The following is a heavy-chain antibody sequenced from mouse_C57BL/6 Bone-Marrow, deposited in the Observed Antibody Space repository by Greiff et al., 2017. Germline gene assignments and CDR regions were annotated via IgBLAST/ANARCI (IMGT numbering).Heavy chain of an antibody. CDR1: GFTFSSYA. Sequence: EVKLVESGEGLVKPGGSLKLSCAASGFTFSSYAMSWVRQTPEKRLEWVAYISSGGDYIYYADTVKGRFTISRDNARNTLYLQMSSLKSEDTAMYYCTRVNYGSRTWYFDVWGTGTTVTVSS. CDR3: TRVNYGSRTWYFDV. J-gene: IGHJ1*03. CDR2: ISSGGDYI. D-gene: IGHD1-1*01. V-gene: IGHV5-9-1*02.